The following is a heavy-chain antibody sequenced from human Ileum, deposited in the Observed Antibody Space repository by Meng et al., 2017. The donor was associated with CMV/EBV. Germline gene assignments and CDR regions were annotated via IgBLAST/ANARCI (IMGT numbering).Heavy chain of an antibody. CDR2: IYIDASLT. Sequence: GGSLRLSCAASGFSFSSYWMTWARLAPGKGLEWVSIIYIDASLTNYRDSVKGRFIISRDNSKNTLYLQMNNLRAEDTAVYFCAKDLRGYSNDYWGQGTLVTVSS. D-gene: IGHD4-11*01. J-gene: IGHJ4*02. CDR1: GFSFSSYW. CDR3: AKDLRGYSNDY. V-gene: IGHV3-23*03.